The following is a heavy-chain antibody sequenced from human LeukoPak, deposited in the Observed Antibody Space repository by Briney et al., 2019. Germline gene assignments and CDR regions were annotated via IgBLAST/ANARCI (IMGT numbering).Heavy chain of an antibody. CDR2: INPSGGST. V-gene: IGHV1-46*04. D-gene: IGHD3-22*01. Sequence: GASVRVSCKASGYTFTSYYMHWVRQAPGQGLEWMGVINPSGGSTSYAQTLQGRVTMTRDTSTSTVYMELSSLRSEDTAVYYCARGELSYYYDSSGYLDYWGQGTLVTVSS. CDR3: ARGELSYYYDSSGYLDY. CDR1: GYTFTSYY. J-gene: IGHJ4*02.